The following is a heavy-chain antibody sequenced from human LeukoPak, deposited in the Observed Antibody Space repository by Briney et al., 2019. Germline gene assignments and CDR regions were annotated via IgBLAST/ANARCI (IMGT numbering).Heavy chain of an antibody. J-gene: IGHJ4*02. D-gene: IGHD4-17*01. CDR2: IYWDDDK. CDR3: AHRLKYGDYIYFDY. CDR1: GFSLSTSGVG. Sequence: SGPTLVKPTQTLTLTCTFSGFSLSTSGVGVGWIRQPPGKALERLALIYWDDDKRYSPSLKSRLTITKDTSKNQVVLTMTNMDPVHTGIYYCAHRLKYGDYIYFDYWGQGTLVTVSS. V-gene: IGHV2-5*02.